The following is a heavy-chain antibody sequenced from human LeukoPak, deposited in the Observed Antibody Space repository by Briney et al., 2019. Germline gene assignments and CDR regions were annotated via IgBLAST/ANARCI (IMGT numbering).Heavy chain of an antibody. Sequence: PSETLSLTCTVSGGSISSYYWSWIRQPPGKGLEWIGYIYYSGSTNYNPSLKSRVTISVDTSKNQFSLKLSSVTAADTAVYYCARAGLQGNWFDPWGQRTLVTVSS. CDR2: IYYSGST. V-gene: IGHV4-59*01. CDR3: ARAGLQGNWFDP. J-gene: IGHJ5*02. CDR1: GGSISSYY.